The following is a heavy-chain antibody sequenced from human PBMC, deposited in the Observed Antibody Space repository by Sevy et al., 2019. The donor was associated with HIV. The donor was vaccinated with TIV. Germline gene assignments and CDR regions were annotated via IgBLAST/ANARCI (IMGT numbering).Heavy chain of an antibody. Sequence: SETLSLTCTVSGGSVSSGSYYWSWIRQPPGKGLEWIGYIYYSGSTNYHPSLKSRVTISVDTSKNQFSLKLSSVTAADTAVYYCASGGGRDTAMDPILIFDYWGQGTLVTVSS. J-gene: IGHJ4*02. D-gene: IGHD5-18*01. CDR2: IYYSGST. CDR1: GGSVSSGSYY. V-gene: IGHV4-61*01. CDR3: ASGGGRDTAMDPILIFDY.